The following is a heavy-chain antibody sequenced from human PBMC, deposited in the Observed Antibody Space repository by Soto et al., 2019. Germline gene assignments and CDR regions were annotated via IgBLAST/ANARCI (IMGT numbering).Heavy chain of an antibody. J-gene: IGHJ4*02. D-gene: IGHD6-13*01. CDR2: ILSTGST. CDR1: GGSVSSGSYY. V-gene: IGHV4-61*01. CDR3: ARQRIAAAQYYFDY. Sequence: KASETLSLTCTVSGGSVSSGSYYWTWIRQSPGKGLEWMGYILSTGSTDYNPSLKSRVTVSVDTSKNEFSLKLRSVTAADTAVYYCARQRIAAAQYYFDYWGQGRLVTVYS.